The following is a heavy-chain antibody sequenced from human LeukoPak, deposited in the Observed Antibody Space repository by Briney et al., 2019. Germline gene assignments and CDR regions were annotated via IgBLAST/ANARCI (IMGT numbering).Heavy chain of an antibody. Sequence: SETLSLTCTVSGGSISSYYWSWIRQPPGKGLEWIGYIYYSGSTNYNPSLKSRVTISVDTSKNQFSLKLSSVTAADTAVYYCAREVPYYYGSGSYYYYYYYMDVWGKGTTVTISS. V-gene: IGHV4-59*12. CDR1: GGSISSYY. J-gene: IGHJ6*03. CDR3: AREVPYYYGSGSYYYYYYYMDV. CDR2: IYYSGST. D-gene: IGHD3-10*01.